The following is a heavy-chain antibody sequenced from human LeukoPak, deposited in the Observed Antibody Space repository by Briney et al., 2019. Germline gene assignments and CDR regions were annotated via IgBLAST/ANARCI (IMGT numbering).Heavy chain of an antibody. CDR2: ISGGGGST. V-gene: IGHV3-23*01. CDR3: AKGGKWDVTPFDY. J-gene: IGHJ4*02. CDR1: GFTFSRSA. D-gene: IGHD1-26*01. Sequence: GGSLRLSCAASGFTFSRSAMSWVRQAPGKGLEWVSTISGGGGSTYYADSVKGRFTISRDNSKNTLYLQVNSLRAEDTAVYYCAKGGKWDVTPFDYWGQGTLVTVSS.